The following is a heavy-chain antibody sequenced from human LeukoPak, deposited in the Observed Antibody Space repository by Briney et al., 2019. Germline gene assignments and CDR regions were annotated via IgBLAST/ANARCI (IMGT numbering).Heavy chain of an antibody. D-gene: IGHD7-27*01. CDR2: IYSSGST. Sequence: PSETLSLTCAVSGASISSDGYSWSWIRQPPGKGLECIGYIYSSGSTYYNPSLKSRVTISVDTSNNQFSLKLRSVTPEDTAVYYCARTWGSHDAFDIWGQGTMVTVSS. CDR3: ARTWGSHDAFDI. J-gene: IGHJ3*02. V-gene: IGHV4-30-4*07. CDR1: GASISSDGYS.